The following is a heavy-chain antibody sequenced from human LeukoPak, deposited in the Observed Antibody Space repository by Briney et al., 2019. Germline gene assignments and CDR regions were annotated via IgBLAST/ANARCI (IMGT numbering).Heavy chain of an antibody. D-gene: IGHD3-10*01. Sequence: PGGSLRLSCAASGFTVSTNYMNWVRQAPGKGLEWVSILYSGSDTYYADSVKGRFTISRDSSKNILSLQMNNLRDEDTAVYYCARVGDHFHWYLDLWGRGTLVTVSS. CDR3: ARVGDHFHWYLDL. CDR2: LYSGSDT. J-gene: IGHJ2*01. V-gene: IGHV3-53*01. CDR1: GFTVSTNY.